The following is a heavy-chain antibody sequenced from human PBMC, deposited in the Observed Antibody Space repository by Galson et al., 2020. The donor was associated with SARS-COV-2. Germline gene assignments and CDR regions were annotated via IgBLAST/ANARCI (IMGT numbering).Heavy chain of an antibody. D-gene: IGHD3-9*01. V-gene: IGHV4-39*01. CDR1: GVSISSSSYY. CDR2: IYYSDSN. J-gene: IGHJ4*02. CDR3: ARQILTGYYSFYYFDY. Sequence: SETLSLTCTVSGVSISSSSYYWGWIRQPPGEGLEWIVSIYYSDSNYYNPSLTSRVTWSVDTSKNQFSLKMSSVTAADTAVYYCARQILTGYYSFYYFDYWGQGTLVTVSS.